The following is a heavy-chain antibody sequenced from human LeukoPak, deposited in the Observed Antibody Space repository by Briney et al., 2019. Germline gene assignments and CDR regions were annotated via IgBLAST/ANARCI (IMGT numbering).Heavy chain of an antibody. Sequence: GGSLRLSCAGSGFTFSRNSMNWVRQAPGKVLDWVSSISSSSSYIYYADSVKGRFTISRDNAENSLYLQMNSLRAEDTAVYYCARGLDNYVYKFDYWGQGTLVTVSS. CDR3: ARGLDNYVYKFDY. V-gene: IGHV3-21*06. D-gene: IGHD5-18*01. CDR2: ISSSSSYI. CDR1: GFTFSRNS. J-gene: IGHJ4*02.